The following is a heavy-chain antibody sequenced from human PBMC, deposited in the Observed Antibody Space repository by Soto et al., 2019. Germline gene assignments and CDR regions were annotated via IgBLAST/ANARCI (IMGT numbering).Heavy chain of an antibody. D-gene: IGHD6-19*01. J-gene: IGHJ3*02. Sequence: GGSLRLSCAASGFTFSSYAMSWVRQAPGKGLEWVSAISGSGGSTYYADSVKGRFTISRDNSKNTLYLQMNSLRAEDTAVYYCAKDGTQQQYSSGWYAFDIWGQGTMVTVSS. V-gene: IGHV3-23*01. CDR1: GFTFSSYA. CDR3: AKDGTQQQYSSGWYAFDI. CDR2: ISGSGGST.